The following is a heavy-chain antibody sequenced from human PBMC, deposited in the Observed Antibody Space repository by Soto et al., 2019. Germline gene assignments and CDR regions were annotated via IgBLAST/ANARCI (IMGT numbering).Heavy chain of an antibody. Sequence: GGSLRLSCAASGFTFSSYELNWVRQAPGKGLEWVSYISSSGSTIYYADSVKGRFTISRDNAKNSLYLQMNSLRAEDTAVYYCARGPHSDAFDIWGQGTMVTVSS. CDR2: ISSSGSTI. J-gene: IGHJ3*02. CDR3: ARGPHSDAFDI. V-gene: IGHV3-48*03. CDR1: GFTFSSYE.